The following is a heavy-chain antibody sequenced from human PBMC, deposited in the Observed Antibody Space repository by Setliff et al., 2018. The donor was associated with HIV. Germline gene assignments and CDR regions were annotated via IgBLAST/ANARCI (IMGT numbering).Heavy chain of an antibody. Sequence: SETLSLTCAVYGGSFSGYHWNWIRQFPGKGLEWIGEINHTGNTQYNPSLKSRVTMSEETSKNQFSLKLKSVTAADTAVYFCARGKGGLVGPAEFDYWGPGTLVTVSS. CDR2: INHTGNT. CDR1: GGSFSGYH. V-gene: IGHV4-34*01. D-gene: IGHD1-26*01. J-gene: IGHJ4*02. CDR3: ARGKGGLVGPAEFDY.